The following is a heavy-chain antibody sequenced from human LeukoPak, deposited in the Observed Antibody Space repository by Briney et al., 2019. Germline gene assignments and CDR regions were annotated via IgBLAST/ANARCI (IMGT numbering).Heavy chain of an antibody. CDR2: ISSSGSTI. J-gene: IGHJ6*04. CDR1: GFTSSSYW. V-gene: IGHV3-48*03. D-gene: IGHD3-10*02. Sequence: PGGSLRLSCAASGFTSSSYWMSWVRQAPGEGLEWVSYISSSGSTIYYADSVKGRFTISRDNAKNSLYLQMNSLRAEDTAVYYCAELGITMIGGVWGKGTTVTISS. CDR3: AELGITMIGGV.